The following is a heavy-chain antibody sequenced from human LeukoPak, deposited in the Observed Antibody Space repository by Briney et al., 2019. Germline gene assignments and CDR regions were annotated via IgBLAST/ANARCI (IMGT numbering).Heavy chain of an antibody. D-gene: IGHD4-17*01. Sequence: GGSLRLSCAASGFRFNTYWMSWVRQAPGKGLEWVANIKQDGNEKYYADSVKGRFTISRDNAKNSLFLQMNSLRAEDTALYYCAKSKTVTTEFDHWGQGTLVTVSS. J-gene: IGHJ4*02. V-gene: IGHV3-7*03. CDR2: IKQDGNEK. CDR3: AKSKTVTTEFDH. CDR1: GFRFNTYW.